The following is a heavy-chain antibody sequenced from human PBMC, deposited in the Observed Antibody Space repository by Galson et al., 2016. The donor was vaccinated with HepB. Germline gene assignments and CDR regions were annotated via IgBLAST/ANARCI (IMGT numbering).Heavy chain of an antibody. V-gene: IGHV4-31*03. CDR1: GGSISSAGFY. Sequence: TLSLTCTVSGGSISSAGFYWTWIRQHPGKGLEWIGYIYYGGSTFYNPSLKNRVAISVDTSNNQFSLELNSVTAADTAVYYCARDNVMGAKNWVDPWGQGTLVTVSS. CDR3: ARDNVMGAKNWVDP. J-gene: IGHJ5*02. CDR2: IYYGGST. D-gene: IGHD1-26*01.